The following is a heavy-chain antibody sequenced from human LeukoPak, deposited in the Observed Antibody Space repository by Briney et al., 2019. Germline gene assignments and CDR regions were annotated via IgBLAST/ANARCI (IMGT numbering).Heavy chain of an antibody. CDR2: INPPDSDT. D-gene: IGHD6-19*01. Sequence: GASLKISSKGSDSRFTSYWIGWVRPLPGKGLEWMGIINPPDSDTRYSPSFQGQVTMSADKSISTAYLQWSSLEASDTAMYYCARDYTSGWYDYWGQGTLVIVSS. CDR3: ARDYTSGWYDY. CDR1: DSRFTSYW. V-gene: IGHV5-51*01. J-gene: IGHJ4*02.